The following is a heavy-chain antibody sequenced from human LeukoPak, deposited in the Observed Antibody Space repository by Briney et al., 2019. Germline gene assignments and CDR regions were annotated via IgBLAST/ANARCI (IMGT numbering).Heavy chain of an antibody. D-gene: IGHD3-16*01. CDR2: ISSSSSYI. CDR3: ARDGGFRLSALEY. J-gene: IGHJ4*02. CDR1: GSRLTSYN. Sequence: GGSLRLSCAASGSRLTSYNLNWVRQAPGKGLEWVSSISSSSSYIHYADSVKGRFTISRDNAKNSLYLQMNSLRAEDTAVYYCARDGGFRLSALEYWGQGILVTVSS. V-gene: IGHV3-21*06.